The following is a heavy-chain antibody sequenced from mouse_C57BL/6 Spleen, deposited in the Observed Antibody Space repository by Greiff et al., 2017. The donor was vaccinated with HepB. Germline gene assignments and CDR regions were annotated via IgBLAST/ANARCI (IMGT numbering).Heavy chain of an antibody. CDR3: ARNWDDAMDY. Sequence: QVQLQQPGAELVRPGSSVKLSCKASGYTFTSYWMDWVKQRPGQGLEWIGNIYPSDSETHYNQKFKDKATLTVDKSSSPAYMQLSSLTSEDSAVYYSARNWDDAMDYWGQGTSVTVSS. D-gene: IGHD4-1*01. V-gene: IGHV1-61*01. CDR2: IYPSDSET. CDR1: GYTFTSYW. J-gene: IGHJ4*01.